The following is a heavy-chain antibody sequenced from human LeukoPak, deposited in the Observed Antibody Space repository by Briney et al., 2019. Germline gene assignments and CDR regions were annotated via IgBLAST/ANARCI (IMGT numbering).Heavy chain of an antibody. CDR1: GGSFSGYY. V-gene: IGHV4-34*01. D-gene: IGHD3-9*01. CDR3: ARNPYYDILTWGYYYYGMDV. Sequence: SETLSLTCAVYGGSFSGYYWSWIRQPPGKGLEWIGEINHSGSTNYNPSLKSRVTISVDTSKNQFSLKLSSVTAADTAVYYCARNPYYDILTWGYYYYGMDVWGQGTTVTVSS. CDR2: INHSGST. J-gene: IGHJ6*02.